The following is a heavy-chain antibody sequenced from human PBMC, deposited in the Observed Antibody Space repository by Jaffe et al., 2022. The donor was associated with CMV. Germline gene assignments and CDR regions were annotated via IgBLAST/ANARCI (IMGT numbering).Heavy chain of an antibody. J-gene: IGHJ2*01. Sequence: QVQLQESGPGLVKPSETLSLTCSVSGGSINSYFWSWIRQPAGKKLEWIGRIFASGSTYYNPSLKSRVTMSVDTSKNQVSLKLTSVTAADTAVYYCARDYDADRVFYWYFDLWGRGTLVTVSS. V-gene: IGHV4-4*07. CDR3: ARDYDADRVFYWYFDL. CDR2: IFASGST. CDR1: GGSINSYF. D-gene: IGHD3-16*01.